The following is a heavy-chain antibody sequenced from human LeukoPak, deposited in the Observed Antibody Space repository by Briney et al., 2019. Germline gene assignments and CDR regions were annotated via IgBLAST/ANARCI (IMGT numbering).Heavy chain of an antibody. CDR3: ARDPWGWFGEGGFDY. D-gene: IGHD3-10*01. CDR1: GGSISSGDYY. V-gene: IGHV4-30-4*08. Sequence: SQTLSLTCTVSGGSISSGDYYWSWIRQPPGKGLEWIGYIYCSGSTYYNPSLKSRVTISVDTSKNQFSLKLSSVTAADTAVYYCARDPWGWFGEGGFDYWGQGTLVTVSS. CDR2: IYCSGST. J-gene: IGHJ4*02.